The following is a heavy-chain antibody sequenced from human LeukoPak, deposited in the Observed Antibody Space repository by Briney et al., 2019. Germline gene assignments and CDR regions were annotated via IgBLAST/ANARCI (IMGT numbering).Heavy chain of an antibody. Sequence: PSETLSLTCAVYGGSFSGYYWSWIRQPPGKGLEWIGEINHSGSTNYNPSLKSRVTISVDTSKNQFSLKLSSVTAADTAVYYCARGQISYGDYAFDIWGQGTMVTVSS. J-gene: IGHJ3*02. D-gene: IGHD4-17*01. CDR3: ARGQISYGDYAFDI. CDR2: INHSGST. V-gene: IGHV4-34*01. CDR1: GGSFSGYY.